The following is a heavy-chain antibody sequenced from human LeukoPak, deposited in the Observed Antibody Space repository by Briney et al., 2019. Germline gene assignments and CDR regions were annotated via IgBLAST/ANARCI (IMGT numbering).Heavy chain of an antibody. CDR3: ARGRYATGYGSGSYQRPADYYYMDV. V-gene: IGHV1-18*01. CDR1: GYTFTSYG. CDR2: ISAYNGNT. Sequence: GASVKVSCKASGYTFTSYGITWVRQAPGQGLEWMGWISAYNGNTNYAQKLQGRVTMTTDTSTNTAYMELRSLRSDDTAVYYCARGRYATGYGSGSYQRPADYYYMDVWGKGTTVTISS. D-gene: IGHD3-10*01. J-gene: IGHJ6*03.